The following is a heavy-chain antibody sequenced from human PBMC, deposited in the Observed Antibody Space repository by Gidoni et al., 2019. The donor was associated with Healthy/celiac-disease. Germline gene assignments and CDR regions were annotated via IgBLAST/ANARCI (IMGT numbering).Heavy chain of an antibody. J-gene: IGHJ4*02. CDR3: ARRGYSSSSGQDY. D-gene: IGHD6-6*01. CDR2: IYYSGST. CDR1: GGSIISSSYY. V-gene: IGHV4-39*01. Sequence: QLQLQESGPGLVKPSETLSLTCTVSGGSIISSSYYWGWLRQPPGKGLEWIGSIYYSGSTYYNPSLKSRVTISVDTSKNQFSLKLSSVTAADTAVYYCARRGYSSSSGQDYWGQGTLVTVSS.